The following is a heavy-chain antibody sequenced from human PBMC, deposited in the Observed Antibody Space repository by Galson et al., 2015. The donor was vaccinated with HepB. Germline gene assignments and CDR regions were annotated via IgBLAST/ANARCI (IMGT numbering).Heavy chain of an antibody. V-gene: IGHV3-21*01. Sequence: SLRLSCAASGFTFSNYAMSWVRQAPGKGLEWVSSISSSSSYIYYADSVKGRFTISRDNAKNSLYLQMNSLRAEDTAVYYCARGVDCSGGSCYFLDYWGQGTLVTVSS. CDR3: ARGVDCSGGSCYFLDY. CDR1: GFTFSNYA. D-gene: IGHD2-15*01. J-gene: IGHJ4*02. CDR2: ISSSSSYI.